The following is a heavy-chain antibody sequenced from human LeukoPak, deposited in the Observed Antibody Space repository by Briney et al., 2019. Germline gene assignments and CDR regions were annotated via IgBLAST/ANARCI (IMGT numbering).Heavy chain of an antibody. CDR3: ARKRITMIVVAADPVDY. V-gene: IGHV4-34*01. CDR1: GGSFSGYY. CDR2: INHSGST. J-gene: IGHJ4*02. Sequence: SETLSLTCAVYGGSFSGYYWSWIRQPPGKGLEGIGEINHSGSTNYNPSLKSRVTISVDTSKNQFSLKLSSVTAADTAVYYCARKRITMIVVAADPVDYWGQGTLVTVSS. D-gene: IGHD3-22*01.